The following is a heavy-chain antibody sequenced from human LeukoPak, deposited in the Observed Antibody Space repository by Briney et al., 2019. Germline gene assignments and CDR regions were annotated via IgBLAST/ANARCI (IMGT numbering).Heavy chain of an antibody. CDR1: GFTFSSYG. CDR2: IRYDGSNK. V-gene: IGHV3-30*02. Sequence: GGSLRLSCAASGFTFSSYGMHWVRQAPGKGLEWVAFIRYDGSNKYYADSVKGRFTISRDNSKNTLYLQMNSLRAEDTAVYYCAKGSGSSRERSYYFDYWGQGTLVTVSS. D-gene: IGHD3-10*01. CDR3: AKGSGSSRERSYYFDY. J-gene: IGHJ4*02.